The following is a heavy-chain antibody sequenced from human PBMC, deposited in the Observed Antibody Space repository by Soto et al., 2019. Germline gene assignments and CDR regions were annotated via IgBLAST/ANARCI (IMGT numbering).Heavy chain of an antibody. Sequence: ASVKVSCKVSGYTLTELSMHWVRQAPGKGLEWMGGFDPEDGETIDAQKFQGRVTMTEDTSTDTAYMELRTLRSEDTAMYYCATTPGKGLHYFDYLVQGTLVTVSP. J-gene: IGHJ4*02. V-gene: IGHV1-24*01. CDR2: FDPEDGET. CDR3: ATTPGKGLHYFDY. CDR1: GYTLTELS.